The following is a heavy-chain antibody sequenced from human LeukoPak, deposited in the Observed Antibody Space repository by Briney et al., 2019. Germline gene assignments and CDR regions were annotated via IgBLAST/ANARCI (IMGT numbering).Heavy chain of an antibody. D-gene: IGHD5-18*01. CDR3: ARAESGYSYGNNWFDP. J-gene: IGHJ5*02. CDR2: INPNSGGT. V-gene: IGHV1-2*04. CDR1: GYTFTGYY. Sequence: GASVKVSCKASGYTFTGYYMHWVRQAPGQGLEWMGWINPNSGGTNYAQKFQGWVTMTRDTSISTAYMELSRLRSDDTAVYYCARAESGYSYGNNWFDPWGQGTLVTVSS.